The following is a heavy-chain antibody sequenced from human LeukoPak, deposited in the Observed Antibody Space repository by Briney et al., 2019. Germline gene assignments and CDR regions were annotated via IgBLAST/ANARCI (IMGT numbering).Heavy chain of an antibody. CDR2: IYSGGST. CDR3: ARDTGFGGSYYFDY. CDR1: GFTVSSNY. D-gene: IGHD3-10*01. Sequence: GGSLRLSCAASGFTVSSNYMSWVRQAPGKGLEWVSVIYSGGSTYYADSVKGRFTISRDNSKNTLYLQMNSLRAEDTAVYYCARDTGFGGSYYFDYWGQGTLVTVSS. V-gene: IGHV3-53*01. J-gene: IGHJ4*02.